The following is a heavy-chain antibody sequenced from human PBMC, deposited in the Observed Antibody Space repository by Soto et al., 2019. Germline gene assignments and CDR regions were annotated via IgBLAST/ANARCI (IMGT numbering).Heavy chain of an antibody. CDR1: GYTFTGYY. D-gene: IGHD2-15*01. Sequence: GASVKVSCKASGYTFTGYYIHWVRQAPGQGLEWMGWINPNSGDTNFAQKFQGRVTMTRDTSISTAYMELTRLRSDDTAVYYCARDDCSDASCEALDYWGQGTPVTVSS. CDR2: INPNSGDT. V-gene: IGHV1-2*02. CDR3: ARDDCSDASCEALDY. J-gene: IGHJ4*02.